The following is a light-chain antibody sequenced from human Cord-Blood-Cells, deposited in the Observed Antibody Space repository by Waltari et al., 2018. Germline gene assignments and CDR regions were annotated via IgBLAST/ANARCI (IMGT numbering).Light chain of an antibody. V-gene: IGKV4-1*01. CDR2: WAS. Sequence: DIVMTQSPDSLAVSLGERANINCKSSQRVLYSSNNKNYLAWYQQKPGQPPKLLIYWASTREFGVPDRFSGSGSGTDFTLTISSLQAEDVAVYYCQQYYSTPLTFGGGTKVEIK. J-gene: IGKJ4*01. CDR3: QQYYSTPLT. CDR1: QRVLYSSNNKNY.